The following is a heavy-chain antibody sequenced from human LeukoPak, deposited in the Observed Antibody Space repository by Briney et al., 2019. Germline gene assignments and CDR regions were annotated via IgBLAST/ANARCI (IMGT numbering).Heavy chain of an antibody. CDR2: TNPDNGAT. V-gene: IGHV1-2*06. CDR1: GYTFTGYY. Sequence: ASVKVSCKASGYTFTGYYMHWVRQAPGQGLEWMGRTNPDNGATNYAQKFQGRVSMTRDTSISTAYMELSRLKSDDTAVYYCARDIGSYFDYWGQGTLVTVSS. J-gene: IGHJ4*02. D-gene: IGHD5/OR15-5a*01. CDR3: ARDIGSYFDY.